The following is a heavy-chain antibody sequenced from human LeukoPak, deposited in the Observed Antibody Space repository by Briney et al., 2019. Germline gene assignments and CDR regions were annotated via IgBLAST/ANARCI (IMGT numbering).Heavy chain of an antibody. J-gene: IGHJ5*02. V-gene: IGHV1-46*01. CDR1: GYTFTSYY. CDR3: AREGSWRYFDWLPSAPPTDNWFDP. Sequence: ASVKVSCKASGYTFTSYYMHWVRQAPGQGLEWMGIINPSGGSTSYAQKFQGRVTMTRDTSTSTVYMELSSLRSEDTAVYYCAREGSWRYFDWLPSAPPTDNWFDPWGRGTLVTVSS. D-gene: IGHD3-9*01. CDR2: INPSGGST.